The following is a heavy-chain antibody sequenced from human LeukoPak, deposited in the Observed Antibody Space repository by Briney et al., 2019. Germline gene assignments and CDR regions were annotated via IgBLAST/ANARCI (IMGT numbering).Heavy chain of an antibody. V-gene: IGHV3-21*01. Sequence: GGSLRLSCAASGFTFSSYSMNWVRQAPGKGLEWVSSISSSSSYIYYADSVKGRFTISRDNAKSSLYLQMNSLRAEDTAVYYCAREAGIAAAGISDYWGQGTLVTVSS. CDR1: GFTFSSYS. CDR3: AREAGIAAAGISDY. CDR2: ISSSSSYI. J-gene: IGHJ4*02. D-gene: IGHD6-13*01.